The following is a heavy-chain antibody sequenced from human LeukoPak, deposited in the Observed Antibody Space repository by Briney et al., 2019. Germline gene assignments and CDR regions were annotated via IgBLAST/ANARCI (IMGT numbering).Heavy chain of an antibody. CDR2: IYYSGST. CDR3: AGKVYDFWSGSIDY. V-gene: IGHV4-39*01. Sequence: SETLSLTCTVSGGSISSSSYYWRWIRQPPGKGLEWIGSIYYSGSTYYNPSLKSRVTISVDTSKNQFSLKLSSVTAADTAVYYCAGKVYDFWSGSIDYWGQGTLVTVSS. J-gene: IGHJ4*02. CDR1: GGSISSSSYY. D-gene: IGHD3-3*01.